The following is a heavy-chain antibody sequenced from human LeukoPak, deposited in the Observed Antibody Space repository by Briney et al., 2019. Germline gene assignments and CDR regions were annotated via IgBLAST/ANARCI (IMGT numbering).Heavy chain of an antibody. Sequence: GESLKISCKGSGYSFTSYWIGWVRQMPGKGLEWMGIIYPGDSDTRYSPSFQGQVTISADKSISTAYLQWSSLKASDTAMYYCARLSIDEMATIGYFDYWGQGTLVTVSS. J-gene: IGHJ4*02. CDR2: IYPGDSDT. D-gene: IGHD5-24*01. CDR1: GYSFTSYW. V-gene: IGHV5-51*01. CDR3: ARLSIDEMATIGYFDY.